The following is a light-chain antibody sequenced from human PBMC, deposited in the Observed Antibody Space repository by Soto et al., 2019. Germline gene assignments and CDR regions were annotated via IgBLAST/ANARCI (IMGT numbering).Light chain of an antibody. J-gene: IGKJ4*01. CDR3: QQYGSSPLT. V-gene: IGKV3-20*01. Sequence: SRSPGTQSMSKGERATLSCRASQSVSSNYLAWYQQNPGQAPRLLLFGASNRATGIPDRFSGSGSGTDFTLIISRLEPEDFAVYYCQQYGSSPLTFVGGTKVDIK. CDR1: QSVSSNY. CDR2: GAS.